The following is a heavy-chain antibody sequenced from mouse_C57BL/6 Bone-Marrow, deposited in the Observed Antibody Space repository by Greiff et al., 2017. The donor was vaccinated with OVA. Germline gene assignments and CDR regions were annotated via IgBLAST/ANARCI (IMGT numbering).Heavy chain of an antibody. CDR3: TTRGERDCFDY. J-gene: IGHJ2*01. CDR1: GFNIKDDY. Sequence: VQLQQPGAELVRPGASVKLSCTASGFNIKDDYMHWVKQRPEQGLEWIGWIDPENGDTEYASKFQGKATITADTSSNTAYLQLSSLTSEDTAVDYCTTRGERDCFDYWGQGTTLTVSA. CDR2: IDPENGDT. V-gene: IGHV14-4*01.